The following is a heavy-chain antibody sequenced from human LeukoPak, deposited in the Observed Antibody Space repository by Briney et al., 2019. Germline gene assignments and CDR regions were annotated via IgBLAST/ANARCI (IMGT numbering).Heavy chain of an antibody. CDR2: TGEDGSEK. D-gene: IGHD2-2*01. Sequence: GGSLRLSCAAYGFTFSGYWMTWVRQAPGKGLEWVAITGEDGSEKYYLGSVKGRFTISRDNAKNSLYLQMNSLRAEDTAVYYCGSLLAYAPGGEYFDHWGQGTLVTVSS. J-gene: IGHJ4*02. CDR1: GFTFSGYW. V-gene: IGHV3-7*01. CDR3: GSLLAYAPGGEYFDH.